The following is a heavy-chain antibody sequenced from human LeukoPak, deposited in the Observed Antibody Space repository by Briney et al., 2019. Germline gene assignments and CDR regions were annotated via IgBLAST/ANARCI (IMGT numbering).Heavy chain of an antibody. CDR2: ISGSGAST. D-gene: IGHD6-13*01. CDR1: GFTFDNYA. V-gene: IGHV3-23*01. Sequence: GGSLRLSCAASGFTFDNYALNWVRQAPGKGLEWVSAISGSGASTYYADSVKGRFTISRDNSKNTLYLQMNSLRAEDTAVYFCAKIETATGSVDWGQGTLVTVSS. CDR3: AKIETATGSVD. J-gene: IGHJ4*02.